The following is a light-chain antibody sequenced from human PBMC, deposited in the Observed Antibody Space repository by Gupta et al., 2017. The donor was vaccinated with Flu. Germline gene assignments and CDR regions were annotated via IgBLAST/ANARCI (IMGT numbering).Light chain of an antibody. J-gene: IGKJ4*01. CDR3: QYDNTWNS. CDR1: QSVSSN. V-gene: IGKV3-15*01. CDR2: GAS. Sequence: EIVMTQSPATLSVSPGERATLSCRASQSVSSNLAWYQQKPGQAPRLLIYGASNRATGSPDRFSGSGSGTEFTLTSSSRQSEDFAVYYGQYDNTWNSFGGGTKLEIK.